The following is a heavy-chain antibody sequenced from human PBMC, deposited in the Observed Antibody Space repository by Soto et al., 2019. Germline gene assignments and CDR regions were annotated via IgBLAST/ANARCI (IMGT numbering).Heavy chain of an antibody. J-gene: IGHJ4*02. Sequence: QVQLVQSGAEVTKPGSSVKVSCKASGGTFSSYTISWVRQAPGQGLEWMGRIIPILGIANYAQKFQGRVTITADKSTSTAYMELSSLRSEDTAVYYCARVVAGYSYGYLDYWGQGTLVTVSS. CDR3: ARVVAGYSYGYLDY. CDR2: IIPILGIA. D-gene: IGHD5-18*01. V-gene: IGHV1-69*02. CDR1: GGTFSSYT.